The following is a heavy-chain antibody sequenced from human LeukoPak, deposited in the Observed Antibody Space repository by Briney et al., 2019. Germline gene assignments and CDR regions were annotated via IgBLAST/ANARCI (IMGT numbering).Heavy chain of an antibody. CDR1: GFTFSDYY. J-gene: IGHJ3*02. CDR3: ARGPNDYYDSSGYPNDAFDI. D-gene: IGHD3-22*01. CDR2: ISSIGITI. Sequence: PGGSLRLSCAASGFTFSDYYMTWIRQAPGKGLEWVSYISSIGITIYYADSVKGRFTISRDNSKNTLYLQMNSLRAEDTAVYYCARGPNDYYDSSGYPNDAFDIWGQGTMVTVSS. V-gene: IGHV3-11*01.